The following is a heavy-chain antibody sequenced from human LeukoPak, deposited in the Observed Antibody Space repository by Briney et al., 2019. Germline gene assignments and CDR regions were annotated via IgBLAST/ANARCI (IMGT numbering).Heavy chain of an antibody. CDR1: EFTVSNNY. CDR2: IYSGGST. V-gene: IGHV3-53*01. D-gene: IGHD6-13*01. Sequence: GGSLRLSCAASEFTVSNNYKNWVRHAPGKGLEWVSVIYSGGSTYYADSVRGRFTISRDTSKNTLYLQMNNLRAEDTDVYYCAKSRSSWSHFDYGGQGTPVTVSS. J-gene: IGHJ4*02. CDR3: AKSRSSWSHFDY.